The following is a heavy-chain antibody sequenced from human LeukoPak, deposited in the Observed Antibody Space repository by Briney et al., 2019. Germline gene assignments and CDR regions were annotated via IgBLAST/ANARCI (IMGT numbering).Heavy chain of an antibody. D-gene: IGHD3-9*01. V-gene: IGHV1-2*02. CDR2: INPNSGGT. Sequence: GASVKVSCKASGYTFTGYYMHWVRQAPGQGLEWMGWINPNSGGTNYAQKFQGRVTMTRDTSISTAYMELSRLRSDDTAVYYCARDSHILTGHYEYYFDYWGQGTLVTVSS. CDR1: GYTFTGYY. J-gene: IGHJ4*02. CDR3: ARDSHILTGHYEYYFDY.